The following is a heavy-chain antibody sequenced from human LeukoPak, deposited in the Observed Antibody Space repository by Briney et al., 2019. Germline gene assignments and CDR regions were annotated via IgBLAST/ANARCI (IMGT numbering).Heavy chain of an antibody. J-gene: IGHJ4*02. D-gene: IGHD4-11*01. CDR3: ARDHHSNPRSFDY. CDR2: ISAYNGNT. Sequence: ASVKVSCKASGYTFTGYYMHWVRQAPGQGLEWMGWISAYNGNTNYAQKLQGRVTMTTDTSTSTAYMELRSLRSDDTAVYYCARDHHSNPRSFDYWGQGTLVTVSS. CDR1: GYTFTGYY. V-gene: IGHV1-18*04.